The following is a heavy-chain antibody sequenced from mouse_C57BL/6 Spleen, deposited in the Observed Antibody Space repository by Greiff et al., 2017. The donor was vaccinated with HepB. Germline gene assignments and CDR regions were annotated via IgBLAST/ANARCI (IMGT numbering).Heavy chain of an antibody. V-gene: IGHV3-6*01. D-gene: IGHD1-1*01. CDR2: ISYDGRN. Sequence: VQLKESGPGLVKPSQSLSLTCSVTGYSITSGYYWNWIRQFPGNKLEWMGYISYDGRNNYNPSLKNRISITRDTSKNQFFLNLNSVTTEDTATYYCATTVVAEYAMDYWGQGTSVTVSS. J-gene: IGHJ4*01. CDR1: GYSITSGYY. CDR3: ATTVVAEYAMDY.